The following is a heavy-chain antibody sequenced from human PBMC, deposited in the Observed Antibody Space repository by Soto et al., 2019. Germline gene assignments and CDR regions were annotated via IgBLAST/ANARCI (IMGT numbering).Heavy chain of an antibody. V-gene: IGHV4-59*01. Sequence: LSLTCTVSGGSISSYYWSWIRQPPGKGLEWIGYIYYSGSTNYSPSLKSRVPISVDTSKNQFSLKLSSVTAADTAVYYFARDQYYGLFDDWGQGTLVTVSS. CDR3: ARDQYYGLFDD. D-gene: IGHD3-3*01. CDR2: IYYSGST. J-gene: IGHJ5*02. CDR1: GGSISSYY.